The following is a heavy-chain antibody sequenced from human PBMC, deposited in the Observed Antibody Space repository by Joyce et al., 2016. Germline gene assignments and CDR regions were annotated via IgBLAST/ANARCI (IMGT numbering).Heavy chain of an antibody. Sequence: EVQLVESGGGLVQPGGSLRLFCAASGFSFSGYWLHWVRQAPGKGRVWVSRINTAGRSTRLADSVKGRFTISRDNAKNTLYLQMNSLRAEDTAVYYCVRGISARPGGPNWFDPWGQGTLVTVSS. CDR1: GFSFSGYW. V-gene: IGHV3-74*01. J-gene: IGHJ5*02. D-gene: IGHD6-6*01. CDR2: INTAGRST. CDR3: VRGISARPGGPNWFDP.